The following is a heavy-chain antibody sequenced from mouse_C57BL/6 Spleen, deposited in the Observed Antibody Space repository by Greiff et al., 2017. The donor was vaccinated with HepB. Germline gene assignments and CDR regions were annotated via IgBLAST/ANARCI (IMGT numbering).Heavy chain of an antibody. CDR2: INPNNGGT. J-gene: IGHJ3*01. CDR1: GYTFTDYY. Sequence: VQLQQSGPELVKPGASVKISCKASGYTFTDYYMNWVKQSHGKSLEWIGDINPNNGGTSYNQKFKGKATLTVDKSSSTAYMELRSLTSEDSAVYYCANWDSWFAYWGQGTLVTVSA. V-gene: IGHV1-26*01. CDR3: ANWDSWFAY. D-gene: IGHD4-1*02.